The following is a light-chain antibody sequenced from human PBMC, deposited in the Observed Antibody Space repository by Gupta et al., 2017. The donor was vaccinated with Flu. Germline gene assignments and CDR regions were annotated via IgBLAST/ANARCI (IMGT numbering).Light chain of an antibody. CDR3: QQYNSFPCT. J-gene: IGKJ2*02. Sequence: GDRVTITCRASQSVSSWLAWYQQKPGKAPKVLISKASSLESGVPSRFSGSGSGTEFTLTISSLQPDDFATYYCQQYNSFPCTFGQGTNLEIK. CDR2: KAS. V-gene: IGKV1-5*03. CDR1: QSVSSW.